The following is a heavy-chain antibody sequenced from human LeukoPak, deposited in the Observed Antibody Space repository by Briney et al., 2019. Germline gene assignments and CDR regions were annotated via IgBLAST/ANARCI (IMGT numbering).Heavy chain of an antibody. CDR2: ISYDGSNK. Sequence: GGSLRLSCAASGFTFSNYAMHWVRQAPGKGLEWVAVISYDGSNKYYADSVKGRFTISRDNSKSTLYLQMNSLRAEDTAVYYCARVNRELLLENAFDIWGQGTMVTVSS. J-gene: IGHJ3*02. CDR3: ARVNRELLLENAFDI. CDR1: GFTFSNYA. D-gene: IGHD1-7*01. V-gene: IGHV3-30-3*01.